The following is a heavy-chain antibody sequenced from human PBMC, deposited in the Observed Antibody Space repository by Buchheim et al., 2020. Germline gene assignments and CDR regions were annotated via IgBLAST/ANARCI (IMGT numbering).Heavy chain of an antibody. V-gene: IGHV3-48*03. CDR1: GFTFSSYE. CDR3: ARDHGLGVYGMDV. CDR2: ISSSGSTI. D-gene: IGHD5-12*01. Sequence: EVQLVESGGGLVQPGGSLRLSCAASGFTFSSYEMNWVRQAPGKGLEWVSYISSSGSTIYYADSVKGRCTIFMDQAKNQLYLQMNSLRAEDTAVYYCARDHGLGVYGMDVWGQGTT. J-gene: IGHJ6*02.